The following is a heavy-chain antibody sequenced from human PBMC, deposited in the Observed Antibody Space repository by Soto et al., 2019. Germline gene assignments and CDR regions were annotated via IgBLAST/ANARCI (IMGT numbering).Heavy chain of an antibody. D-gene: IGHD3-10*01. CDR2: MYPGDSDT. CDR3: ARLPRDCNKTSPYYADH. Sequence: GESLKISCRGSGYDFNTNWFGWVRQLPGRGLEWVGIMYPGDSDTRLHPSLQGHVTLSADVTVSTAFLQWRTLKTSDSGMYFCARLPRDCNKTSPYYADHWGQGPSVTVSS. CDR1: GYDFNTNW. J-gene: IGHJ4*02. V-gene: IGHV5-51*01.